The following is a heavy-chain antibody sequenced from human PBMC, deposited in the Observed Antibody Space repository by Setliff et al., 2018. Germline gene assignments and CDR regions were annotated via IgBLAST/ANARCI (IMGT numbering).Heavy chain of an antibody. J-gene: IGHJ4*02. D-gene: IGHD2-21*02. CDR3: VRDRPFVVVTATQASFDY. V-gene: IGHV1-2*06. CDR2: INPNSGGT. CDR1: GYTFTNYY. Sequence: GASVKVSCKASGYTFTNYYIHWVRQAPGQGLEWMGRINPNSGGTNYAQKLQGRVTMTTDTSTSTAYMELRSLRPDDTAVYYCVRDRPFVVVTATQASFDYWGQGTLVTVSS.